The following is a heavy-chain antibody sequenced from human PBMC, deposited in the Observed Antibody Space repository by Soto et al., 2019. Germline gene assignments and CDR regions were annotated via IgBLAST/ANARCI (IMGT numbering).Heavy chain of an antibody. J-gene: IGHJ4*02. CDR1: GFTFSSYA. Sequence: PGGSLRLSCAASGFTFSSYAMSWVRQAPGKGLEWVSAISGSGGSTYYADSVKGRFTISRDNSKNTLYLQMNSLRAEDTAVYYCAKDVFYRDSSETFDYWGQGTLVTVSS. V-gene: IGHV3-23*01. D-gene: IGHD3-22*01. CDR3: AKDVFYRDSSETFDY. CDR2: ISGSGGST.